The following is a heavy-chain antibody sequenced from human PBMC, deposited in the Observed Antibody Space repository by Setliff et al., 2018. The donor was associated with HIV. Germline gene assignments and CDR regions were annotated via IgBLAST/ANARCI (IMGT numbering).Heavy chain of an antibody. CDR2: IRSKIDGETT. V-gene: IGHV3-15*01. D-gene: IGHD2-21*02. Sequence: GGSLRLSCVGSGFTFRAAWMNWVRQTPGKGLEWVSRIRSKIDGETTEYAAPVKGRFTILRDDSKNTVYLQMNSLKAEDTAVYYCTTGLIYCGADCSFDTWGQGTLVTVSS. CDR3: TTGLIYCGADCSFDT. CDR1: GFTFRAAW. J-gene: IGHJ5*02.